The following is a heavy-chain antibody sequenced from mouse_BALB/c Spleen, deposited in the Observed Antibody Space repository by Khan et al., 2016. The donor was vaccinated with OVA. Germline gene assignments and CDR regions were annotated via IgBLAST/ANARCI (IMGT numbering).Heavy chain of an antibody. CDR3: ARGDGYYVYVDY. Sequence: QIQLVQSGPELVKPGASVKMSCKASGYTFTYYVITWVKQRTGQGLEWIGEIYPGSDNAYYNERFKGKATLTADKSSNTTHMQLSSLTSEDSSVYFCARGDGYYVYVDYWGQGTTLTVSS. V-gene: IGHV1-77*01. CDR2: IYPGSDNA. CDR1: GYTFTYYV. J-gene: IGHJ2*01. D-gene: IGHD2-3*01.